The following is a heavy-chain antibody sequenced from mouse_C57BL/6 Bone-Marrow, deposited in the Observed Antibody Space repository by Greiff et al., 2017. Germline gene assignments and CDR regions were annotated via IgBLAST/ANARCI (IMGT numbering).Heavy chain of an antibody. Sequence: QVQLQQSGAELARPGASVKLSCKASGYTFTSYGISWVKQRTGQGLEWIGEIYPRSGNTYYTEKFKGKATLTADKSSRTAYMELRSLTSEDSAVYFCARLYYYGRDWYFDVCGTGTTVTVSS. D-gene: IGHD1-1*01. CDR1: GYTFTSYG. V-gene: IGHV1-81*01. J-gene: IGHJ1*03. CDR2: IYPRSGNT. CDR3: ARLYYYGRDWYFDV.